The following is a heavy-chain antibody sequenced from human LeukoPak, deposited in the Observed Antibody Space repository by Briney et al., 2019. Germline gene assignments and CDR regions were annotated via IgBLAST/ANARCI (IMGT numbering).Heavy chain of an antibody. V-gene: IGHV3-48*04. D-gene: IGHD6-13*01. Sequence: GGSLRLSCAASGFTFSGHDMSWVRQAPGKGLEWVSYTSRSSSTIYYADSVKSRFTISRDNAKNSLYLQMNSLRAEDTAVYYCARRDSSSWSTSGAAFDIWGQGTMVTVSS. CDR1: GFTFSGHD. J-gene: IGHJ3*02. CDR3: ARRDSSSWSTSGAAFDI. CDR2: TSRSSSTI.